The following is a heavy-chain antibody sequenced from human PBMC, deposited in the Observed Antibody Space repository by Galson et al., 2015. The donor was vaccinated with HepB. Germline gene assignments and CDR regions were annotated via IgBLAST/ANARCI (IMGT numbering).Heavy chain of an antibody. CDR2: FIFIYGTA. J-gene: IGHJ5*02. D-gene: IGHD2-15*01. V-gene: IGHV1-69*13. CDR3: ARDYPRDCSGGSCYPTWFDP. CDR1: GDTFSSNA. Sequence: SVKVSCKASGDTFSSNAITWVRQAPGQGLEWMGTFIFIYGTANYAQKFQDRVTITADESTSVVYLELSSLRSEDTAVYYCARDYPRDCSGGSCYPTWFDPWGQGTLVTFSS.